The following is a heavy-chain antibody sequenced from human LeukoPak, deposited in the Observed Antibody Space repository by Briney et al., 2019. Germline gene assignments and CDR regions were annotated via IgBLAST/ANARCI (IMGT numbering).Heavy chain of an antibody. CDR1: GGSISGYY. J-gene: IGHJ4*02. CDR2: IYASGNT. V-gene: IGHV4-4*07. Sequence: PSETLSLTCTVSGGSISGYYWNWIRQPAGKGLEWIGRIYASGNTNYNPSLKSRVTMSVDTSKNQFSLKLFSVTAADTAVYYCARDLGGHKYGYSFDYWGQGTLVTVSS. D-gene: IGHD5-18*01. CDR3: ARDLGGHKYGYSFDY.